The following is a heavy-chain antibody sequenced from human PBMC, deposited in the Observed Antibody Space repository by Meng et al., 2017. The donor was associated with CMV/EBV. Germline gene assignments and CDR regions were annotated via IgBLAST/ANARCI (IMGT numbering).Heavy chain of an antibody. Sequence: VWLVEAVECLVLPGGSLRLSCGVAGLSMRFFWMHWVRQVPGKGLEWLSRIDENGSSVSYADSVRGRFTISRDDAKNTLFLQMNSLRVEDTAVYYCARGLEEGLGWEMGYWGHGTLVTVSS. D-gene: IGHD3-16*01. CDR1: GLSMRFFW. J-gene: IGHJ4*01. CDR2: IDENGSSV. CDR3: ARGLEEGLGWEMGY. V-gene: IGHV3-74*01.